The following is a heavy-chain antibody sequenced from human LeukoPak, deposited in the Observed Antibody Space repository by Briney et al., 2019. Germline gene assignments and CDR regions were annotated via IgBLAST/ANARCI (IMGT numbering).Heavy chain of an antibody. CDR3: AKVGSSSVITFAGFDP. Sequence: PGGSLRLSCAASGFTFSTYEMIWVRQAPGKGLEWVSYISDSGTTIYYADSVKGRFTISRDNSKNSLYLQMNSLRTEDTALYYCAKVGSSSVITFAGFDPWGQGTLVTVSS. V-gene: IGHV3-48*03. D-gene: IGHD3-22*01. CDR1: GFTFSTYE. CDR2: ISDSGTTI. J-gene: IGHJ5*02.